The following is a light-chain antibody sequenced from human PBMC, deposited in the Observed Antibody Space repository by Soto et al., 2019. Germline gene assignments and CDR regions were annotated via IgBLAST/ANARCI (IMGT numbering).Light chain of an antibody. CDR1: SSDVGSYNL. J-gene: IGLJ1*01. CDR2: EDN. CDR3: CSYAGSSTPYV. V-gene: IGLV2-23*01. Sequence: QSVLTQPASVSGSPGQSITISCTGTSSDVGSYNLVSWYQQHPGKAPKLMIYEDNDRPSGVSNRFSGSKSGNTASLTISGLQAEDEADYFCCSYAGSSTPYVFGTGTKLTVL.